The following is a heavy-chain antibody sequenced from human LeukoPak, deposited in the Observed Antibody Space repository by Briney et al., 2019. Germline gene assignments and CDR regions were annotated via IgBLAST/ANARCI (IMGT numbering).Heavy chain of an antibody. D-gene: IGHD4-17*01. CDR2: IKSKTDGGTT. V-gene: IGHV3-15*01. Sequence: GGSLRLSCAASGFTFSKAWMSWVRQAPGKGLEWVGRIKSKTDGGTTDYAATVKGRFTISRDDSKNTLYLQMNSLKTEDTAVYYCTTRGTTVTRTLRFDYWGQGTLVTVSS. CDR3: TTRGTTVTRTLRFDY. J-gene: IGHJ4*02. CDR1: GFTFSKAW.